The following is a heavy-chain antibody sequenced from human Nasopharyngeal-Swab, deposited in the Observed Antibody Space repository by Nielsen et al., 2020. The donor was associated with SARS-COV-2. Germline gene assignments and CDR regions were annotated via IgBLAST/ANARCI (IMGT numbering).Heavy chain of an antibody. Sequence: GGSLRLSCAASGFTVSSNYMSWVRQAPGKGLEWVSAISGSGGSTYYADSVKGRFTISRDNSKNTLYLQMNSLRAEDTAVYYCAKLSTTVVTPAFDYWGQGTLVTVSS. CDR2: ISGSGGST. J-gene: IGHJ4*02. V-gene: IGHV3-23*01. CDR3: AKLSTTVVTPAFDY. CDR1: GFTVSSNY. D-gene: IGHD4-23*01.